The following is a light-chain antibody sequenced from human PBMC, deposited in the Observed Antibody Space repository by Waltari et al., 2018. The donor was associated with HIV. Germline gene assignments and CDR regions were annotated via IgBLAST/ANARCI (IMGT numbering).Light chain of an antibody. CDR1: QSVSSN. V-gene: IGKV3-15*01. CDR2: DAS. J-gene: IGKJ5*01. Sequence: EIVMTQSPATLSVSPGERATLSCRASQSVSSNLAWYQQKPGQAPRLLIYDASSRATDTPVRFSASGSGTVFSLTISSLRSEDFAVYYCQQYHQWPFTFGRGTRLEIK. CDR3: QQYHQWPFT.